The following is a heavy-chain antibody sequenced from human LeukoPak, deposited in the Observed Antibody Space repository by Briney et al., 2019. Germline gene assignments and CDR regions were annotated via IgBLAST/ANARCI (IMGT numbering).Heavy chain of an antibody. CDR3: ARDTYRITMIVVAAYYFDY. CDR2: ISYDGSNK. Sequence: GGSLRLSCAASGLTFSSYAMPWVRQAPGKGLEWVAVISYDGSNKYYADSVKGRFTISRDNSKNTLYLQMNSLRAEDTAVYYCARDTYRITMIVVAAYYFDYWGQGTLVTVSS. D-gene: IGHD3-22*01. V-gene: IGHV3-30-3*01. J-gene: IGHJ4*02. CDR1: GLTFSSYA.